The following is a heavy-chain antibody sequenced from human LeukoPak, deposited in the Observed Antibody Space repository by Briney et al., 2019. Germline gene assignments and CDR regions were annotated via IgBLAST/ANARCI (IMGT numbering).Heavy chain of an antibody. Sequence: ASVKVSCKASGYTFTSYGISRVRQAPGQGLEWMGWISAYNGNTNYAQKLQGRVTMTTDTSTSTAYMELRSLRSDDTAVYYCARDVYYDFWSGYYTAFNYMDVWGKGTTVTVSS. J-gene: IGHJ6*03. CDR3: ARDVYYDFWSGYYTAFNYMDV. D-gene: IGHD3-3*01. CDR1: GYTFTSYG. CDR2: ISAYNGNT. V-gene: IGHV1-18*01.